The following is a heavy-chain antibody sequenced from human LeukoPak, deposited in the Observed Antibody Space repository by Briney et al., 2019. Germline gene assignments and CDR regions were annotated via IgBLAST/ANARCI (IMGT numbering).Heavy chain of an antibody. CDR1: GFTFGDYA. D-gene: IGHD3-22*01. V-gene: IGHV3-49*04. CDR3: TRVQPYYYDSSGYYRDAFDI. Sequence: GGSLRLSCTASGFTFGDYAMSWVRQAPGKGLEWVGFIRSKAYGGTTEYAASVKGRFTISRDDSISIAYLQMNSLKTEDTAVYYCTRVQPYYYDSSGYYRDAFDIWGQGTMVTVSS. J-gene: IGHJ3*02. CDR2: IRSKAYGGTT.